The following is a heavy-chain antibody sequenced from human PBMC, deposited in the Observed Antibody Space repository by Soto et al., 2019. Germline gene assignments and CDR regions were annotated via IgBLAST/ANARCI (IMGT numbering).Heavy chain of an antibody. Sequence: GGSLRLSCAASGFTFSSYWMSWVRQAPGKGLEWVANIKQDGSEKYYVDSVKGRFTISRDNAKNSLYLQMNSLRAEDTAVYYCASVIVANWFDPWGQGTLVTVSS. J-gene: IGHJ5*02. V-gene: IGHV3-7*01. CDR1: GFTFSSYW. CDR3: ASVIVANWFDP. CDR2: IKQDGSEK. D-gene: IGHD5-12*01.